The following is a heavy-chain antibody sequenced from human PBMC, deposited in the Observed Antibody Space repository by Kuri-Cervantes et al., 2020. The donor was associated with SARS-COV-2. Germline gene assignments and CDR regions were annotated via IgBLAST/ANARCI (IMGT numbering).Heavy chain of an antibody. D-gene: IGHD6-19*01. CDR3: ARGAPYSSGWYQFGVPYYYYMDV. CDR2: IIPMFGTA. CDR1: GDSFSGYS. V-gene: IGHV1-69*13. J-gene: IGHJ6*03. Sequence: SVKVSCKASGDSFSGYSFNWVRQAPGQGLEWMGGIIPMFGTADYAQKFQGRLTVTADESTSTVYMELTSLRSEDTAVYYCARGAPYSSGWYQFGVPYYYYMDVWGKGTTVTVSS.